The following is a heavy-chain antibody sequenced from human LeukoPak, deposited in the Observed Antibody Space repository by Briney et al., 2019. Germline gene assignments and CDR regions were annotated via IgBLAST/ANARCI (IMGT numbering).Heavy chain of an antibody. D-gene: IGHD6-13*01. CDR2: FSGSGGST. J-gene: IGHJ5*02. V-gene: IGHV3-23*01. CDR3: AKGIAAAPRYLNWFDP. Sequence: PGGSLRLSCAASGFTFSSYAMSWVRQAPGKGLEWVSAFSGSGGSTYYADSVKGRFTISRDNSKNTLYLQMNSLRAKDTAVYYCAKGIAAAPRYLNWFDPWGQGTLVTVSS. CDR1: GFTFSSYA.